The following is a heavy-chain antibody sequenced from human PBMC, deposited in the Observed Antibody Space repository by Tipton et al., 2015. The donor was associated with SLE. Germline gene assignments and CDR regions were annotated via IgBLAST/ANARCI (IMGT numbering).Heavy chain of an antibody. Sequence: VQLVPSGAEVKKPGESLKISCKGSGYSFTSYWIGWVRQMPGRGLEGMGIMYPGGSEIRYSPSFQGQVTISADKSISTVYLQWSRLKASDTAMYYCARQGPEDVDLWGRGTLVTVSS. CDR1: GYSFTSYW. J-gene: IGHJ2*01. V-gene: IGHV5-51*01. CDR2: MYPGGSEI. CDR3: ARQGPEDVDL.